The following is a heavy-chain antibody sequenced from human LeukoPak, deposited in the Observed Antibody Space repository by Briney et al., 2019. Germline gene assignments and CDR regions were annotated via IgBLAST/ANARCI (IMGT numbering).Heavy chain of an antibody. CDR2: IKSKTDGGTT. CDR3: VKDRGGSPFYGMDV. V-gene: IGHV3-15*01. Sequence: GGSLRLSCAASGFTFSSYGMHWVRQAPGKGLEWVGRIKSKTDGGTTDYAAPVKGRFTISRDDSKNTLYLQMDSLRAEDTAVYYCVKDRGGSPFYGMDVWGQGTTVTVSS. CDR1: GFTFSSYG. D-gene: IGHD1-26*01. J-gene: IGHJ6*02.